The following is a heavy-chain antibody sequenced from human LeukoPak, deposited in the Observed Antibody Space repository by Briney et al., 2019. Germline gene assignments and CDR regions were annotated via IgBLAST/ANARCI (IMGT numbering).Heavy chain of an antibody. CDR2: ISVASNT. Sequence: GGSLRLSRAASGLAFSSYAMSWVRQAPGKGLEWVSTISVASNTFYADSVKGRFTISRDNSRNTVYLQMTSLRADDTAVYYCADYGVSGVRNNFYWGQGALVTVSS. CDR3: ADYGVSGVRNNFY. CDR1: GLAFSSYA. J-gene: IGHJ4*02. D-gene: IGHD3-3*01. V-gene: IGHV3-23*01.